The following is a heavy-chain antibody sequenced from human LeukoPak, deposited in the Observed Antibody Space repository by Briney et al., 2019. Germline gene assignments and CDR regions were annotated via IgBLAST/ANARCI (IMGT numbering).Heavy chain of an antibody. CDR3: ARGRGFWSGYVDY. J-gene: IGHJ4*02. CDR1: GGSFSGYY. Sequence: SETLSLTCAVYGGSFSGYYWSWIRQPPGKGLEWIGEINHSGSTNYNPSLKSRVTISVDTSKNQFSLKLSSVTAADTAVYYCARGRGFWSGYVDYWGQGTLVTVSS. D-gene: IGHD3-3*01. CDR2: INHSGST. V-gene: IGHV4-34*01.